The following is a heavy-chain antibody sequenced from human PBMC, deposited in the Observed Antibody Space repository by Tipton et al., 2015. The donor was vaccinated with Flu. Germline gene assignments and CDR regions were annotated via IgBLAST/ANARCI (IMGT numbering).Heavy chain of an antibody. D-gene: IGHD3-10*01. CDR1: GFTFSSYS. V-gene: IGHV3-21*01. J-gene: IGHJ6*03. CDR2: ISSSSSYI. CDR3: ARDGSEYYGSGTLRVNERDYYYYMDV. Sequence: SLRLSCAASGFTFSSYSMNWVRQAPGKGLEWVSSISSSSSYIYYADSVKGRFTISRDNAKNSLYLQMNSLRAEDTAVYYCARDGSEYYGSGTLRVNERDYYYYMDVWGKGTTVTVSS.